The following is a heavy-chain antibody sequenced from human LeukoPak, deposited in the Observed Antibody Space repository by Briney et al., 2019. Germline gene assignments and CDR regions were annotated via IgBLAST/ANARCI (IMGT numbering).Heavy chain of an antibody. Sequence: PGGSLRLSCAASEFTVNSNYMIWVRQAPGKGLEWVSLIYSGGSTYNADSVKDRFTISRDNSKNTVYLQMNSLRAEDTAVYYCARGSSVVALDWGQGTLVTVSS. D-gene: IGHD2-15*01. CDR3: ARGSSVVALD. J-gene: IGHJ4*02. V-gene: IGHV3-66*01. CDR1: EFTVNSNY. CDR2: IYSGGST.